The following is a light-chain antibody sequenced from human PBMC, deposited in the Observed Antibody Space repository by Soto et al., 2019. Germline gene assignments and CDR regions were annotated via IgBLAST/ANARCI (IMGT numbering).Light chain of an antibody. Sequence: EILMTQSPATLSVSTGERATLSCRASQSVSSNLAWYQQKPGQATRLLIYGASSRATGIPDRFSGSGSGTDFTLTISRLEPEDFAVYYCQQYGSSLTWTFGQGTKVDIK. V-gene: IGKV3-20*01. CDR1: QSVSSN. J-gene: IGKJ1*01. CDR2: GAS. CDR3: QQYGSSLTWT.